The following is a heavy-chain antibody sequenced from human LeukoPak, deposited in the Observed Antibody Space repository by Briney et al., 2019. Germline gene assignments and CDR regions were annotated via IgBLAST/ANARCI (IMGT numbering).Heavy chain of an antibody. CDR1: GFTFSSYA. Sequence: GGSLRLSCEASGFTFSSYAMDWVRQPPGKGLEWVSYISSSGSTIYYADSVKGRFTISRDNAKNSLYLQMNSLRAEDTAVYYCARTSGSPAYYFDYWGQGTLVTVSS. D-gene: IGHD1-26*01. V-gene: IGHV3-48*03. CDR2: ISSSGSTI. J-gene: IGHJ4*02. CDR3: ARTSGSPAYYFDY.